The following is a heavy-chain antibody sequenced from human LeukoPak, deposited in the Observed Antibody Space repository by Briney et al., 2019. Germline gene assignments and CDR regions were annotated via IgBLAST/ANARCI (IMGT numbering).Heavy chain of an antibody. Sequence: ASVKVSCKASGGTFSSYAISWVRQAPGQGLEWMGWINTNTGNPTYAQGFTGRFVFSLDTSVSTAYLQISSLKAEDTAVYYCARETPYDFRGMDVWGQGTTVTVSS. J-gene: IGHJ6*02. CDR2: INTNTGNP. CDR1: GGTFSSYA. CDR3: ARETPYDFRGMDV. V-gene: IGHV7-4-1*02. D-gene: IGHD3-3*01.